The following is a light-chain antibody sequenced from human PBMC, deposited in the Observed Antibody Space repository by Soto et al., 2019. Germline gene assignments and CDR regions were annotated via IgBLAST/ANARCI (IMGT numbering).Light chain of an antibody. V-gene: IGKV3-15*01. J-gene: IGKJ1*01. CDR3: QQYNNWPPT. CDR2: GAS. Sequence: TLSLVTFSMSTGERATLSCRASQSVSSNLAWYQQKPGQAPRLLIYGASTRATGIPARFSGSGSGTEFTLTISSLQSEDFAVYYCQQYNNWPPTFGQGTKVDIK. CDR1: QSVSSN.